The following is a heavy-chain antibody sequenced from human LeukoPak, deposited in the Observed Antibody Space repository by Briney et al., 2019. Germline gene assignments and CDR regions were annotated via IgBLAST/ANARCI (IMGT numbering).Heavy chain of an antibody. J-gene: IGHJ4*02. CDR2: ITYSGGST. CDR3: AKGGSGNFPFDY. Sequence: PGGSLRLSCAASRFTFSSSAMSWVRQAPGKGLEWVSGITYSGGSTYYADSVKGRFTISRDNPKNTLYLQMNSLRAEDTAAYYCAKGGSGNFPFDYWGQGTLVTVSS. CDR1: RFTFSSSA. D-gene: IGHD1-26*01. V-gene: IGHV3-23*01.